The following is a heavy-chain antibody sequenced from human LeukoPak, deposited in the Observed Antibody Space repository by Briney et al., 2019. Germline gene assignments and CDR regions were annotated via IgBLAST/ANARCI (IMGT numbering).Heavy chain of an antibody. D-gene: IGHD4-11*01. CDR2: INGRGDDT. V-gene: IGHV3-23*01. Sequence: GGSLRLSCAAFSGFAMSWVRQAPGKGLEWVSAINGRGDDTYYPDSVKGRFTISRDNSNNTLYLQMNSLRAEDTAVYYCAKVHRDSSSFFDSWGQGIPVTVPS. CDR3: AKVHRDSSSFFDS. CDR1: SGFA. J-gene: IGHJ4*02.